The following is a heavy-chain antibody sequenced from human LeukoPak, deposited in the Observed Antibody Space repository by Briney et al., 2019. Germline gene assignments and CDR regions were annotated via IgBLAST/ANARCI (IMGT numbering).Heavy chain of an antibody. CDR2: IYYSGST. CDR1: GGSVNSGSHY. D-gene: IGHD4-17*01. Sequence: SETLSLTCTVSGGSVNSGSHYWCWIRQPPGKGLEWIGYIYYSGSTNYNPSLKSRATMSLDTSKNQFSLNLNSVTAADTAVYYCARGRIDYGDYVYVYWGQGTLVTVSS. J-gene: IGHJ4*02. V-gene: IGHV4-61*01. CDR3: ARGRIDYGDYVYVY.